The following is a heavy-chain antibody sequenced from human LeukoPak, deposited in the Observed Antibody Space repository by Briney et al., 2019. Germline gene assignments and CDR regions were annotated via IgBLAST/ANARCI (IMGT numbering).Heavy chain of an antibody. Sequence: PGRSLRLSCTASGFTFGDYAMSWVRQAPGKGLEWVGFIRSKAYGGTTEYAASVKGRFTISRDDSKSIAYLQMNSLRVEDTAVYYCARTADIQARPRTYYYYGMDVWRQGTTVTVSS. D-gene: IGHD5-12*01. CDR3: ARTADIQARPRTYYYYGMDV. V-gene: IGHV3-49*04. CDR1: GFTFGDYA. CDR2: IRSKAYGGTT. J-gene: IGHJ6*02.